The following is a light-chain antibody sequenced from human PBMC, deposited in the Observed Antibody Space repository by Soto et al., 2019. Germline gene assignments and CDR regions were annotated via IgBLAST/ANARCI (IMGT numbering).Light chain of an antibody. CDR1: QSLLHSNGYKY. Sequence: DIVMTQSPLSLPVTPGEPASISCRSSQSLLHSNGYKYLDWYLQKPGQSPQLLIYLGSNRASGVLDRFSGSGSGTDFTLKISRVEAEDVGVYYCMQALQTPATFGQGTKVEIK. J-gene: IGKJ1*01. V-gene: IGKV2-28*01. CDR2: LGS. CDR3: MQALQTPAT.